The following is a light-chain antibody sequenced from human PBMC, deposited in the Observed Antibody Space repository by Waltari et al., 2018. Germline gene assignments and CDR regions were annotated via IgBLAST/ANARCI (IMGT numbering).Light chain of an antibody. J-gene: IGKJ1*01. CDR1: ENVNNY. CDR2: KAS. V-gene: IGKV1-39*01. CDR3: QHGYGTPWT. Sequence: DIQMTQYPSSLSASVGDRVTITCRASENVNNYLNWYQQKPGKAPKLLIYKASTLQSGVPSRFSGSGSGTDYTFTISSLQSEDVATYYCQHGYGTPWTFGQGTKVEIK.